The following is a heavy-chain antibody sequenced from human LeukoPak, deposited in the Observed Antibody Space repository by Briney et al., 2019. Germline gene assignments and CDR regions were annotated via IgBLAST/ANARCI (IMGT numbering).Heavy chain of an antibody. J-gene: IGHJ6*03. CDR1: GGSISSYY. Sequence: SETLSLTCTVSGGSISSYYWSWIRQPPGKGLEWIGYIYYSGSTNYNPSLKSRVTISVDTSKNQFSLKLSSVTAADTAVYYCARDRWYGDPRGYYYYYMDVWGKGTTVTVS. V-gene: IGHV4-59*01. D-gene: IGHD4-17*01. CDR3: ARDRWYGDPRGYYYYYMDV. CDR2: IYYSGST.